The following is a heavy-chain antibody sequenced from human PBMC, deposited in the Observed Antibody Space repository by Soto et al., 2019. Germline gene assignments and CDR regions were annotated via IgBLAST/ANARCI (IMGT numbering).Heavy chain of an antibody. CDR1: GFTFSSYG. D-gene: IGHD3-22*01. CDR2: IWYDGSNK. J-gene: IGHJ5*02. V-gene: IGHV3-33*01. CDR3: ARDWLNYYDSSGSPYNWFDP. Sequence: PGGSLRLSCAASGFTFSSYGMHWVRQAPGKGLEWVAVIWYDGSNKYYADSVKGRFTISRDNSKNTLYLQMNSLRAEDTAVYYCARDWLNYYDSSGSPYNWFDPWGQGTLVTVSS.